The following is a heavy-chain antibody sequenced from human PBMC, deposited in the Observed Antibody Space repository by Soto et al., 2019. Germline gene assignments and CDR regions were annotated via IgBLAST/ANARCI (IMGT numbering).Heavy chain of an antibody. J-gene: IGHJ4*02. D-gene: IGHD3-10*01. CDR2: IYHSGST. CDR3: ARVPENTHYYGSGYFDY. CDR1: GGSISSSNW. Sequence: QVQLQESGPGLVKPSGTLSLTCAVSGGSISSSNWWSWVRQPPGKGLEWIGEIYHSGSTNYNPSLKSRVTISVDKSKNQFSLKLSSVTAADTAVYCCARVPENTHYYGSGYFDYWGQGTLVTVSS. V-gene: IGHV4-4*01.